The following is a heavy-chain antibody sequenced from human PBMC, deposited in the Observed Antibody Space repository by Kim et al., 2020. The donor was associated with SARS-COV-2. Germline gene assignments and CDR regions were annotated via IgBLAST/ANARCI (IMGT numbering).Heavy chain of an antibody. CDR3: AKEVRWFGELPDY. D-gene: IGHD3-10*01. CDR1: GFTFSSYG. CDR2: ISYDGSNK. J-gene: IGHJ4*02. V-gene: IGHV3-30*18. Sequence: GGSLRLSCAASGFTFSSYGMHWVRQAPGKGLEWVAVISYDGSNKYYADSVKGRFTISRDNSKNTLYLQMNSLRAEDTAVYYCAKEVRWFGELPDYWCQGT.